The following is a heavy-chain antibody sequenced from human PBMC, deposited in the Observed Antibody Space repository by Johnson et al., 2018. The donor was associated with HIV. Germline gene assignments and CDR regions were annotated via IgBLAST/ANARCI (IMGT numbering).Heavy chain of an antibody. CDR2: ISYDGSNK. V-gene: IGHV3-30-3*01. CDR1: GFTFSSYA. Sequence: QVQLVESGGGVVQPGRSLKLSCAASGFTFSSYAMHWVRQAPGKGLEWVAVISYDGSNKYYADSVKGRFTIYRDNFKNTLYLQMNGLRPEDTAVYYCAKEDPWRRACDIWGQWTVVTVSS. D-gene: IGHD1-1*01. CDR3: AKEDPWRRACDI. J-gene: IGHJ3*02.